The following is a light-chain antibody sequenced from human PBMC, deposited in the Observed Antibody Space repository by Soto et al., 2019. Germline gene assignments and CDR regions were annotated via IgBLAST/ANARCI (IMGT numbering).Light chain of an antibody. CDR2: DVS. Sequence: QSALTQPASVSGSPGQSITISCTGTSSDVGTYVYVSWYQHHPGKAPKLMIYDVSNRPSGVSDRFSGSKSGNTASLTISGLQAEDEADYYCSSYASNGDVLFGGGTKVTVL. J-gene: IGLJ2*01. CDR3: SSYASNGDVL. CDR1: SSDVGTYVY. V-gene: IGLV2-14*03.